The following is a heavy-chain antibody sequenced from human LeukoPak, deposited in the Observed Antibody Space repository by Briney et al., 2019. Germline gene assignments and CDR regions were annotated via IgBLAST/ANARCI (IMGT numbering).Heavy chain of an antibody. CDR2: IKKDGSEK. V-gene: IGHV3-7*01. Sequence: GGSLRLSCAASGFTFSSYGMHWVRQAPGKGLEWVANIKKDGSEKYYVDSVKGRFTISRDNAKNSLYLQMNSLRAEDTAVYYCARDLYRIVVVPHYFDYWGQGTLVTVSS. J-gene: IGHJ4*02. CDR3: ARDLYRIVVVPHYFDY. D-gene: IGHD3-22*01. CDR1: GFTFSSYG.